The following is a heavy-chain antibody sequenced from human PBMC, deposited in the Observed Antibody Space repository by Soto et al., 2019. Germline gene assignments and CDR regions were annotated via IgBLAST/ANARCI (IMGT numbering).Heavy chain of an antibody. V-gene: IGHV1-2*02. D-gene: IGHD2-2*01. CDR3: ARDIVVVPAAPGYGMDV. CDR1: GYTFTGYY. CDR2: INPNSGGT. Sequence: ASVKVSCKASGYTFTGYYMHWVRQAPGQGLEWMGWINPNSGGTDYAQKFQGRVTMTRDTSISTAYMELSRLRSDDTAVYYCARDIVVVPAAPGYGMDVWGQGTTVTVS. J-gene: IGHJ6*02.